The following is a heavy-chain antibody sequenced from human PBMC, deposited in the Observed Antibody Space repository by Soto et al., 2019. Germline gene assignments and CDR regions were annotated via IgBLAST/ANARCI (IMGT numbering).Heavy chain of an antibody. J-gene: IGHJ4*02. CDR3: AKSDSLTGYLKELDY. D-gene: IGHD3-9*01. Sequence: EVQLVESGGGLVQPGRSLRLSCAASGFTFDDYAMHWVRQGPGKGLEWISGISWNSGSIGYADSVKGRFTISRDNAKNSLYLQMNSLRAEDTALYYCAKSDSLTGYLKELDYWGQGTLVTVSS. CDR1: GFTFDDYA. V-gene: IGHV3-9*01. CDR2: ISWNSGSI.